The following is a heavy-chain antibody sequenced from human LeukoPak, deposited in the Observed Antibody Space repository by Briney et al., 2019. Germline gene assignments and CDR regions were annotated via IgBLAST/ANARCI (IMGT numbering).Heavy chain of an antibody. CDR1: GGSISSYY. V-gene: IGHV4-59*12. Sequence: PSETLSLTCTVSGGSISSYYWSWIRQPPGKGLEWIGYIYYSGSTNYNPSLKSRVTISVDTSKNQFSLKLSSVTAADTAVYYCARDYYGSGYYYYYMDVWGKGTTVTISS. D-gene: IGHD3-10*01. CDR3: ARDYYGSGYYYYYMDV. J-gene: IGHJ6*03. CDR2: IYYSGST.